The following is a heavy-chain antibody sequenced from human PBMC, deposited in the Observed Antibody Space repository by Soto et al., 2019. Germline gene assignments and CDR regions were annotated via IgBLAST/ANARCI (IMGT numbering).Heavy chain of an antibody. CDR1: GGTFSSYA. J-gene: IGHJ4*02. CDR2: IIPIFGTA. CDR3: ARESRYCSGGSCYFLPVIDC. V-gene: IGHV1-69*12. D-gene: IGHD2-15*01. Sequence: QVQLVQSGAEVKKPGSSVKVSCKASGGTFSSYAISWVRQAPGHGLEWMGGIIPIFGTANYAQKFQGRVTITADESTSTAYMELSSLRSEDTAVYYCARESRYCSGGSCYFLPVIDCWGQGTLVTGSS.